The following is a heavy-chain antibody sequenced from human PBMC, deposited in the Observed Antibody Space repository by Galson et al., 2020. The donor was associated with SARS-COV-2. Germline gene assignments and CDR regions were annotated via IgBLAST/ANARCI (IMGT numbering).Heavy chain of an antibody. CDR1: GFSFNNGRLS. Sequence: SGPTLVKPTETLTLTCTVSGFSFNNGRLSLNWIRQPPGKAPEWLAHISSNDDRSYTPSLKSRLTISRDTSKSQVVLTMTNVDPVDTATYYCAVSFIGSGIFTFDIWGQGTLVTVSS. CDR2: ISSNDDR. CDR3: AVSFIGSGIFTFDI. J-gene: IGHJ4*02. V-gene: IGHV2-26*01. D-gene: IGHD3-10*01.